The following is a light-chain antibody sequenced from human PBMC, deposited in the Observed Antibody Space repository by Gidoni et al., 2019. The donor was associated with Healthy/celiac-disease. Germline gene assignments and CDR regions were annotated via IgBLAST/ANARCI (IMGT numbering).Light chain of an antibody. CDR2: AAA. J-gene: IGKJ2*01. CDR1: QSMSSY. CDR3: QQSYSTPST. Sequence: DIQMTQSPSSLSASVGDRVTIPCRASQSMSSYLNWYQQKPGKAPKLLIYAAASLQSGVPSRFSGSGSGTDFTLNISSLQPEDFATYYCQQSYSTPSTFXQXTKLEIK. V-gene: IGKV1-39*01.